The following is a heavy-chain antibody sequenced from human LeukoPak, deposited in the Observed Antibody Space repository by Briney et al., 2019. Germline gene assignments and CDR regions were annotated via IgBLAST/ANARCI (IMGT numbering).Heavy chain of an antibody. D-gene: IGHD1-1*01. CDR1: GLSFRDNY. J-gene: IGHJ4*02. CDR3: ARAGPENLNWRYYIDF. Sequence: GGSLRLSCAVSGLSFRDNYMSWIRQAPGKGLEWVSYISNTGSYTNYADSVKGRFTISRDDATNSLFLQMDSLRAEDTAAYYCARAGPENLNWRYYIDFWGQGILVTVSS. CDR2: ISNTGSYT. V-gene: IGHV3-11*05.